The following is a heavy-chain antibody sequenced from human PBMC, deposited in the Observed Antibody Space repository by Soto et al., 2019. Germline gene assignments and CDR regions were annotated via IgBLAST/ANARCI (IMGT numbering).Heavy chain of an antibody. CDR3: AKDGAYSSSSLYYFDY. CDR1: GFTFSTYA. J-gene: IGHJ4*02. Sequence: EVQLLESGGGLVQPGGSLRLSCAASGFTFSTYAMNWVRQAPGKGLEWVSAISGSGDRTYYADSVRGRFTISKDSSKNTPYLQMNSLRAEDTAVYYCAKDGAYSSSSLYYFDYWGQGTLVTVSS. CDR2: ISGSGDRT. V-gene: IGHV3-23*01. D-gene: IGHD6-6*01.